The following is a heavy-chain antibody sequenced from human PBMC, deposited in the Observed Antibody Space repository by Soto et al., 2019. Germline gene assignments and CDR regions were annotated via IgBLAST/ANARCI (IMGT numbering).Heavy chain of an antibody. J-gene: IGHJ6*02. CDR3: ARGGDCSTTSCYWARLYYGLDV. V-gene: IGHV3-13*01. CDR2: IGTAGDT. Sequence: EEQLVESGGNLVQPGGSLRLSCAASGFTFSSYDMHWVRQPTGKGLEWVSAIGTAGDTYYSGSVRGRFTVSRENVKNSLYLQMNSLRAGDTAVYYCARGGDCSTTSCYWARLYYGLDVWGQGTTVTVSS. CDR1: GFTFSSYD. D-gene: IGHD2-2*01.